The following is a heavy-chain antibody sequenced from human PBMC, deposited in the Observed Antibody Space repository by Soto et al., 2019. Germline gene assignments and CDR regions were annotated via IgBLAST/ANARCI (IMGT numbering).Heavy chain of an antibody. J-gene: IGHJ4*02. CDR1: GFTFSSYA. V-gene: IGHV3-23*01. CDR3: AKGEYSYCWGGDY. D-gene: IGHD5-18*01. CDR2: ISGSGGST. Sequence: EVQLLESGGGLVQPGGSLRLSCAASGFTFSSYAMSWVRQAPGKGLEWVSAISGSGGSTYYADSVKGRFTNSRDNSKNTLYLETNCLRAEDTAVYYCAKGEYSYCWGGDYWGQGTLVTVSS.